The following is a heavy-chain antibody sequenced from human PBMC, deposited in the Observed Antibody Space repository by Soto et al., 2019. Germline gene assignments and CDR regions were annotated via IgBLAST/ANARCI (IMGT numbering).Heavy chain of an antibody. D-gene: IGHD3-16*02. J-gene: IGHJ3*02. Sequence: QVQLVQSGAEVKKPGASVKVSCKASGYTFTSYGISWVRQAPGQGLEWMGWISAYNGNTNYAQKLQGRVNMTTDTSTSTGYLELRSRRSDDTAVYYCARAVMITFGGVIVMGGDAFDIWGQGTMVTFSS. V-gene: IGHV1-18*01. CDR2: ISAYNGNT. CDR1: GYTFTSYG. CDR3: ARAVMITFGGVIVMGGDAFDI.